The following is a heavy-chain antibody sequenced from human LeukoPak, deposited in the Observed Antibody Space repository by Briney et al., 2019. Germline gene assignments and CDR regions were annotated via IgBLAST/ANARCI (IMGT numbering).Heavy chain of an antibody. D-gene: IGHD3-10*01. CDR2: ISNSGDYT. J-gene: IGHJ4*02. V-gene: IGHV3-23*01. CDR3: AKKLLADLLWFGELGE. CDR1: GFTFSSYD. Sequence: GGSLRLSCAASGFTFSSYDMHWVRQAPGKGLEWVSAISNSGDYTYYADSVKGRFTISRDNSKNTLYLQMNSLRAEDTAVYYCAKKLLADLLWFGELGEWGQGTLVTVSS.